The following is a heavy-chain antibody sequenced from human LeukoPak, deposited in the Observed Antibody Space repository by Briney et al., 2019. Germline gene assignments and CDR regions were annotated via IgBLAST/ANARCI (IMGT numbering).Heavy chain of an antibody. D-gene: IGHD5-24*01. CDR3: AREVEMATQFDY. CDR1: GGSLSGFY. J-gene: IGHJ4*02. V-gene: IGHV4-34*01. Sequence: SETLSLTCGVYGGSLSGFYWNWIRQPPGKGLEWIGEMNPSGRTTYNPSLKSRVSMSLDTSKNQFSLKLSSVTAADTAVYYCAREVEMATQFDYWGQGTLVAVSS. CDR2: MNPSGRT.